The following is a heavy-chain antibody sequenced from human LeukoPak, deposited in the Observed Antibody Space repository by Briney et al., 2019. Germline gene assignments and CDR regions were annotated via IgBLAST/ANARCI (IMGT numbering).Heavy chain of an antibody. V-gene: IGHV3-49*03. Sequence: GGSLRLSCTASGFTFGDYAMSWFRQAPGKGLEWVGFIRSKAYGGTTEYAASVKGRFTISRDDSKSIAYLQMNSLKTEDTAVYYCTREIEDGYNPFDYWGQGTLVTVSS. D-gene: IGHD5-24*01. CDR3: TREIEDGYNPFDY. CDR2: IRSKAYGGTT. J-gene: IGHJ4*02. CDR1: GFTFGDYA.